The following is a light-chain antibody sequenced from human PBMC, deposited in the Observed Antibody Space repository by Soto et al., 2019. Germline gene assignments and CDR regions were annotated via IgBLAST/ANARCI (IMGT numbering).Light chain of an antibody. CDR3: SSYTGTSTVV. Sequence: QSALTQPASVSGSPVQSITISCTGTINDVGGYNWVSWYQQHPGKAPKLMIYEVRNRPSGVSNRFSGSKSGNTASLTISGLQAEDEADYYCSSYTGTSTVVFGGGTQLTVL. CDR2: EVR. J-gene: IGLJ2*01. V-gene: IGLV2-14*01. CDR1: INDVGGYNW.